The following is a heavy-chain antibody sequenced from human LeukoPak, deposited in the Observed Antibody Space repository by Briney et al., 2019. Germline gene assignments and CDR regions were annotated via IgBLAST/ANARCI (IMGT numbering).Heavy chain of an antibody. Sequence: PGGSLRLSCAAFGFTFSSYSMNWVRQAPGKGLEWVSYISSSSSTIYYADSVKGRFTISRDNAKNSLYLQMNSLRAEDTAVYYCARGPEGFRITIFGVVTSGAPYYYYYMNVWGKGTTVTVSS. V-gene: IGHV3-48*01. J-gene: IGHJ6*03. CDR2: ISSSSSTI. CDR3: ARGPEGFRITIFGVVTSGAPYYYYYMNV. CDR1: GFTFSSYS. D-gene: IGHD3-3*01.